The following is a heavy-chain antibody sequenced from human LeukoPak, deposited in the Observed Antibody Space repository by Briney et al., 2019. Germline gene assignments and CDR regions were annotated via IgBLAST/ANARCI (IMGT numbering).Heavy chain of an antibody. CDR2: ISYDGSNK. CDR1: GFTFSSYG. Sequence: GRSLRLSCAASGFTFSSYGMHWVRQAPGKGLEWVALISYDGSNKYYADSVKGRFTISRDNSKNTLYLQMNSLRAEDTAVYYCIRDLFDDYSLDYWGQGALVTVSS. D-gene: IGHD3-16*01. J-gene: IGHJ4*02. CDR3: IRDLFDDYSLDY. V-gene: IGHV3-30*03.